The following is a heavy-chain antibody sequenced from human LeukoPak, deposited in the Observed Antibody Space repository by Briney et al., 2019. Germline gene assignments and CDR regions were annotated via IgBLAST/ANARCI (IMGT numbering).Heavy chain of an antibody. Sequence: GGSLRLSCAASGFTFSDYAMYWVRQAPGKGLEWVAVISYDGTNTHYPDSVKGRFTISRDNSKNTLYLQMNSLRAEDTAVYYCARLGSWFDPWGQGTLVTVSS. CDR1: GFTFSDYA. D-gene: IGHD1-26*01. J-gene: IGHJ5*02. CDR3: ARLGSWFDP. CDR2: ISYDGTNT. V-gene: IGHV3-30-3*01.